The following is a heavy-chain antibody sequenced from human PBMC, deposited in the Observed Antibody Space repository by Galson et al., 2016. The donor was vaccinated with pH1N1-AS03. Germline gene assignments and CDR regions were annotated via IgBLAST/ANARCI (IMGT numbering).Heavy chain of an antibody. D-gene: IGHD3-16*01. CDR2: IYGGGDT. CDR1: GFNINNNY. V-gene: IGHV3-53*01. CDR3: AREPWGSTQGEY. Sequence: SLRLSCAASGFNINNNYMSWVRQAPGEGLEWVSVIYGGGDTFYADSVKGRFTISRDNSKNTVYLQMNSLRVEDTAVYYCAREPWGSTQGEYWGQGTLVTVSS. J-gene: IGHJ4*02.